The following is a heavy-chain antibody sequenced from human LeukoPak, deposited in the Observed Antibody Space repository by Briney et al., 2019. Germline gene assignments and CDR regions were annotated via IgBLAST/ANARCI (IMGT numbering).Heavy chain of an antibody. CDR3: ARAVLYDYVWGSYRSVGEDYFDH. CDR2: IYHSGST. V-gene: IGHV4-38-2*01. CDR1: GYSISSGYY. Sequence: SETLSLTCAVSGYSISSGYYWGWIRQPPGKGLEWIGSIYHSGSTYYNPSLKSRVTISVDTSKNQFSLKLSSVTAADTAVYYCARAVLYDYVWGSYRSVGEDYFDHWGQGTLVTVSS. D-gene: IGHD3-16*02. J-gene: IGHJ4*02.